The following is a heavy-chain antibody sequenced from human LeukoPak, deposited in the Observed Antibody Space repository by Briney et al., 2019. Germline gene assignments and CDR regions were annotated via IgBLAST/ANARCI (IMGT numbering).Heavy chain of an antibody. CDR2: ISTSSSTI. CDR3: ARDPSYGVHYFDY. J-gene: IGHJ4*02. V-gene: IGHV3-48*04. Sequence: GGSLRLSCTASGFTFSTYNMNWVRQAPGKGLEWVSYISTSSSTIYYADSVKGRFTISRDNAKNSLFLQMNSLRAEDTAMYYCARDPSYGVHYFDYWGQGTLVTVSS. D-gene: IGHD3-10*01. CDR1: GFTFSTYN.